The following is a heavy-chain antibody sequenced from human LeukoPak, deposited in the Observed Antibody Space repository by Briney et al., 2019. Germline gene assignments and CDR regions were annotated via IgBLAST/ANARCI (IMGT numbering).Heavy chain of an antibody. CDR2: IYYSGST. V-gene: IGHV4-59*01. CDR1: GGSISSYY. J-gene: IGHJ4*02. CDR3: AREVSSEGYFDY. Sequence: SETLSLTCTVSGGSISSYYWSWIRQTPGNGLEWIGHIYYSGSTNYNPSLKSRVTISVDTSKNQFSLKLSSVTAADTAVYYCAREVSSEGYFDYWGQGTLVTVSS.